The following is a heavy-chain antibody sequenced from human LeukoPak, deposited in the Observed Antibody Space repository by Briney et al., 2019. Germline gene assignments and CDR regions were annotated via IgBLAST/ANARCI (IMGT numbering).Heavy chain of an antibody. CDR1: GDSINSFY. D-gene: IGHD2-15*01. V-gene: IGHV4-59*08. CDR3: ARHPFATPFDH. Sequence: SETLSLTCAVSGDSINSFYWSWIRQPPGKGLEWIGYVFHTGDTNSNPSLKSRVTVSLDTSTSQVSLRLTSVTAADTAVYYWARHPFATPFDHWGRGILVTVSS. CDR2: VFHTGDT. J-gene: IGHJ4*02.